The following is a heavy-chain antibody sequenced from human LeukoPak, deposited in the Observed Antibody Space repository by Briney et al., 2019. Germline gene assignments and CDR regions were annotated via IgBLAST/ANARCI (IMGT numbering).Heavy chain of an antibody. CDR2: INHSGST. CDR3: ARVDGHWGSHYYYYGMDV. D-gene: IGHD7-27*01. Sequence: PSETMSLTCAVYGGSFGGYYWSWIRQPPGKGLEWIGEINHSGSTNYNPSLKSRVTISVDTSKNQFSLKLSSVTAADTAVYYCARVDGHWGSHYYYYGMDVWGQGTTVTVSS. V-gene: IGHV4-34*01. J-gene: IGHJ6*02. CDR1: GGSFGGYY.